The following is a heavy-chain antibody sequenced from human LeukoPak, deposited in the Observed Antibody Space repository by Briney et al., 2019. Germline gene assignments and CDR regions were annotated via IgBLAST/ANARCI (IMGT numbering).Heavy chain of an antibody. CDR1: GGSFSGHY. CDR2: INHSGST. D-gene: IGHD5-18*01. Sequence: SETLSLTCAVYGGSFSGHYWSWIRQPPGKGLEWIGEINHSGSTNYNPSLKSRVTISVDTSKNQFSLKLSSVTAADTAVYYCARVGYSYGYYWGQGTLVTVSS. V-gene: IGHV4-34*01. J-gene: IGHJ4*02. CDR3: ARVGYSYGYY.